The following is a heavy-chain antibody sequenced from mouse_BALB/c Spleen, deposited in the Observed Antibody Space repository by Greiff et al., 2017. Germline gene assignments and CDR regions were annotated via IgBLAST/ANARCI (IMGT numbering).Heavy chain of an antibody. CDR1: GYSITSGYY. D-gene: IGHD2-3*01. Sequence: EVQLQESGPGLVKPSQSLSLTCSVTGYSITSGYYWNWIRQFPGNKLEWMGYISYDGSNNYNPSLKNRISITRDTSKNQFFLKLNSVTTEDTATYYCARGLLRRYFDYWGQGTTLTVSS. J-gene: IGHJ2*01. CDR2: ISYDGSN. V-gene: IGHV3-6*02. CDR3: ARGLLRRYFDY.